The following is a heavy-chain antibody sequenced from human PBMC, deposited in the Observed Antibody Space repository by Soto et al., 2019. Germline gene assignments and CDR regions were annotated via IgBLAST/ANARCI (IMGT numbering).Heavy chain of an antibody. CDR3: ARARTPLRFLEWAVDY. V-gene: IGHV1-69*01. Sequence: QVQLVQSGAEVKKPGSSVKVSCEASGGTFSSYAISWVRQAPGQGLEWMGGIIPIFGTANYAQKFQGRVTITADESTSTAYMELSSLRSEDTAVYYCARARTPLRFLEWAVDYWGQGTLVTVSS. CDR2: IIPIFGTA. CDR1: GGTFSSYA. J-gene: IGHJ4*02. D-gene: IGHD3-3*01.